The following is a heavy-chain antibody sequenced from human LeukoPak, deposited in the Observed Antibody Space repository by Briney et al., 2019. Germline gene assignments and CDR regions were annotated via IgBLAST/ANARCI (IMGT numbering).Heavy chain of an antibody. CDR1: GFRFSSYA. D-gene: IGHD4-17*01. J-gene: IGHJ6*02. CDR2: ISGSGGST. V-gene: IGHV3-23*01. CDR3: AKDTVTLSVYYYYGMDV. Sequence: PGGSLRLSCAASGFRFSSYAMSWVRQAPGKGLEWVSAISGSGGSTYYADSVKGRFTISRDNSKNTLYLQMNSLRAKDTAVYYCAKDTVTLSVYYYYGMDVWGQGTTVTVSS.